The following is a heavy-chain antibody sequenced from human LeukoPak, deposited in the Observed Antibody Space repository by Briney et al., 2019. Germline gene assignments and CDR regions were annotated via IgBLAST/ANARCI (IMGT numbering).Heavy chain of an antibody. Sequence: SETLSLTCTVSGGSISSDYWGWIRQPAGKGLEWIGRIYSSGGSNYNPSLKSGVTLSVATSKNEFSLKLRSVTAADTAVYYCARDSYSTSCYDYWGQGILVTVSS. D-gene: IGHD2-2*01. CDR1: GGSISSDY. J-gene: IGHJ4*02. CDR3: ARDSYSTSCYDY. V-gene: IGHV4-4*07. CDR2: IYSSGGS.